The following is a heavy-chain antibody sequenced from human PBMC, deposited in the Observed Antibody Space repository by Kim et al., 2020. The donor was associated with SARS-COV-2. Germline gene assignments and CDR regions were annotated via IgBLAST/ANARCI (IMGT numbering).Heavy chain of an antibody. Sequence: GGSLRLSCSYHAMFTFSEYSMNWVRQAPGKGLEWVSFISDSGTTTYYADSVKGRFTISRDNAGNSPFLQMSSLRVEDTAVYYCTRDSFGELYPFNYWGQGTLVTVTS. D-gene: IGHD3-10*01. CDR1: AMFTFSEYS. CDR2: ISDSGTTT. V-gene: IGHV3-11*01. J-gene: IGHJ4*02. CDR3: TRDSFGELYPFNY.